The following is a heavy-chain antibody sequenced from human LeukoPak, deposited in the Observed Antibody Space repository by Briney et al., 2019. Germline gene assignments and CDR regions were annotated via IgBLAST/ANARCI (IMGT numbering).Heavy chain of an antibody. CDR1: GYSFTSYW. V-gene: IGHV5-51*01. CDR2: IYPGDSDT. Sequence: GEYLKISCKGSGYSFTSYWIGWVRQMPGKGPEWMGIIYPGDSDTRYSPSFQGQVTISADKSISTAYLQWSSLKASDTAMYYCARLGGYYDFWSGYYRGAFDIWGQGTMVTVSS. J-gene: IGHJ3*02. CDR3: ARLGGYYDFWSGYYRGAFDI. D-gene: IGHD3-3*01.